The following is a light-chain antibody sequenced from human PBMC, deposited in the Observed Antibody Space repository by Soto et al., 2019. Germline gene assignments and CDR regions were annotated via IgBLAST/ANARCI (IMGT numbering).Light chain of an antibody. CDR1: QSVSSY. V-gene: IGKV3-11*01. Sequence: ERVLTQSPATLSLSPGERATLSCRASQSVSSYLAWYQQKPGQAPRLLIYDASNRATGIPARFSGSGSGTDFTLTISSLEPEDFAVYYCQQRSNWPITFGQGTRLEI. CDR2: DAS. CDR3: QQRSNWPIT. J-gene: IGKJ5*01.